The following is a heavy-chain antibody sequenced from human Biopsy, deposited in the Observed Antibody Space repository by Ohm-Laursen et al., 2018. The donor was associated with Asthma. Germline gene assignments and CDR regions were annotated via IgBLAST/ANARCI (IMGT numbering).Heavy chain of an antibody. CDR1: GFMFRSFG. CDR3: AKRRGYSGHDNNY. V-gene: IGHV3-30*18. J-gene: IGHJ4*02. CDR2: VSYDGNHK. Sequence: SLRLSCAASGFMFRSFGMHWVRQAPGKGLEWVAVVSYDGNHKFYEDSVKGRFTISRDNSKNTLYLQMNSLRTEDTAVYYCAKRRGYSGHDNNYWGQGTLVSVSS. D-gene: IGHD5-12*01.